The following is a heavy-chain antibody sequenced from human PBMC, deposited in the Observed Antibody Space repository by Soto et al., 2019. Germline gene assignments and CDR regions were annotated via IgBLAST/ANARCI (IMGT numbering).Heavy chain of an antibody. CDR1: GYTFTGYY. Sequence: ASVKVSCKASGYTFTGYYIHWMRQAPGQGLEWMGWINPNNGGTIYAQKFQDWVTMTRDTSISTAYMELNSLKYEDTAVYYCARAHYYYDSSGYFHYWGQGSLVTVSS. CDR2: INPNNGGT. V-gene: IGHV1-2*04. J-gene: IGHJ4*02. CDR3: ARAHYYYDSSGYFHY. D-gene: IGHD3-22*01.